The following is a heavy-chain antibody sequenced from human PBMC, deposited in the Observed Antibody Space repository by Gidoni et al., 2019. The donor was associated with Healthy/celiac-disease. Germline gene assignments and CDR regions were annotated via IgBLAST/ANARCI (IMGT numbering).Heavy chain of an antibody. J-gene: IGHJ4*02. Sequence: EVQLVESGGGLVQPGGSLRLSCAASGFTFSSYWMHWVRQAPGKGLVWVSRINSDGSSTSYADSVKGRFTISRDNAKNTLYLQMNSLRAEDTAVYYCARGGYCSGGSCYSADKALSHVDYWGQGTLVTVSS. D-gene: IGHD2-15*01. CDR2: INSDGSST. CDR1: GFTFSSYW. CDR3: ARGGYCSGGSCYSADKALSHVDY. V-gene: IGHV3-74*01.